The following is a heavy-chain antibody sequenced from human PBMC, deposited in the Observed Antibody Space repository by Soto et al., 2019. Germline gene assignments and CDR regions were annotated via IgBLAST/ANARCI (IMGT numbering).Heavy chain of an antibody. CDR2: TYYRSKWYN. Sequence: PSQTLSLTCAVSGDSVSSNSDTWNWIRQSPSRGLEWLGRTYYRSKWYNDYAVSVKSRITINPDTSKNQFSLQLNSVTPEDTAVYYCARGKDGSIDSWGQGTLVTVSS. D-gene: IGHD5-12*01. V-gene: IGHV6-1*01. CDR3: ARGKDGSIDS. CDR1: GDSVSSNSDT. J-gene: IGHJ5*01.